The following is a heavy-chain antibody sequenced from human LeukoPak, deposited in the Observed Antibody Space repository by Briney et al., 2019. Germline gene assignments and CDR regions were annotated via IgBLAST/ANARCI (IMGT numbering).Heavy chain of an antibody. CDR3: ARHLPSTVVTPYDAFDI. J-gene: IGHJ3*02. V-gene: IGHV4-59*08. CDR2: IYYSGSS. Sequence: SETLSLTCTVSGGSISSYYRSWIRQPPGKGLEWIGFIYYSGSSNSNPSLKSRVTISVDTSKNQFSLKLSSVTAADTAVYYCARHLPSTVVTPYDAFDIWGQGTMVTVSS. CDR1: GGSISSYY. D-gene: IGHD4-23*01.